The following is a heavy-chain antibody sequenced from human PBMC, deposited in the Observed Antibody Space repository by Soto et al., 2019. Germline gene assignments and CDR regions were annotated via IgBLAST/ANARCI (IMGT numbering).Heavy chain of an antibody. D-gene: IGHD6-19*01. Sequence: QVQLVESGGGVVQPGRSLRLSCAASGFTVSSYAMHWVRKAPGKGLEWVAVISYDGSNKYYADSVKGRFTISRDNSKNTLYLQMNSLRAEDTASYYCARVREGRWLVISHYLIYWGQGNLVSVSS. V-gene: IGHV3-30-3*01. J-gene: IGHJ4*02. CDR3: ARVREGRWLVISHYLIY. CDR1: GFTVSSYA. CDR2: ISYDGSNK.